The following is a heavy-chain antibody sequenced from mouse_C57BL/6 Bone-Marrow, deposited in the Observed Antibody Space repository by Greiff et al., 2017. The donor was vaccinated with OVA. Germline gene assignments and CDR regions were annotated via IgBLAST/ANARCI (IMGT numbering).Heavy chain of an antibody. J-gene: IGHJ2*01. CDR3: TTDYYGSS. D-gene: IGHD1-1*01. Sequence: DVKLQESGAELVRPGASVKLSCTASGFNIKDDYMHWVKQRPEQGLEWIGWIDPENGDTEYASKFQGKATITADTSSNTAYLQLSSLTSEDTAVYYCTTDYYGSSWGQGTTLTVSS. CDR1: GFNIKDDY. V-gene: IGHV14-4*01. CDR2: IDPENGDT.